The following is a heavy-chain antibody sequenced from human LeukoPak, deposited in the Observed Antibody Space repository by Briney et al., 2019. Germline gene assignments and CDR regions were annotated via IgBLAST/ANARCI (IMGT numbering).Heavy chain of an antibody. CDR1: GLSFSSYG. CDR3: ARDLSPVYGSGAFDI. J-gene: IGHJ3*02. CDR2: IQYDGSNK. Sequence: GGSLRLSCAASGLSFSSYGMHWVRQAPGKGLEWVAFIQYDGSNKFYADSVKGRFTISRDNSKNTLHLQMNSLRAEDTAVYYCARDLSPVYGSGAFDIWGQRTMVTVSS. V-gene: IGHV3-30*06. D-gene: IGHD3-10*01.